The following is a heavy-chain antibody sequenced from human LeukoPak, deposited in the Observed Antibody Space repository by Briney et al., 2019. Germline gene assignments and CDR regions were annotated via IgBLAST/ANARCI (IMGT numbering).Heavy chain of an antibody. Sequence: GGSLRLTCAASGFIFSSYSMNWVRQAPGKGLEWVSYISSSSSSIYYADAVKGRFTISRDNAKNSLYLQMNSLRAEDTAVYYCARVYRRYFDYWGQGTLVTVSS. CDR3: ARVYRRYFDY. J-gene: IGHJ4*02. D-gene: IGHD1-14*01. CDR2: ISSSSSSI. CDR1: GFIFSSYS. V-gene: IGHV3-48*01.